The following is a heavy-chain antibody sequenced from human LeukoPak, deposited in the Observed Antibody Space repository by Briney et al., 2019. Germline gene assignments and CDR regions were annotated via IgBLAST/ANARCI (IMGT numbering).Heavy chain of an antibody. CDR2: IYYSGST. Sequence: SETLSLTCTVSGGSISSYYWSWIRQPPGKGLEWIGYIYYSGSTNYNPSLKSRVTISVDTSKNQFSLKLSSVTAADTAVYYCARLIAAVDAFDIWGQGSMVTVSS. CDR1: GGSISSYY. V-gene: IGHV4-59*01. J-gene: IGHJ3*02. D-gene: IGHD2-15*01. CDR3: ARLIAAVDAFDI.